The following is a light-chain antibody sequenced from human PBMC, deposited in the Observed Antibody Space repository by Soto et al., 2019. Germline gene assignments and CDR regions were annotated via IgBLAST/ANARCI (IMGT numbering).Light chain of an antibody. CDR2: DVS. CDR3: SSYTSSSTPV. J-gene: IGLJ2*01. CDR1: SSDVGGYNY. V-gene: IGLV2-14*01. Sequence: QSVLTQPASVSGSPGQSITISCTGTSSDVGGYNYVSWYQQHPGKAPKLMIYDVSNRPSGVSNRFSGSKSGNTASLTISGLQAEDEADYYCSSYTSSSTPVFG.